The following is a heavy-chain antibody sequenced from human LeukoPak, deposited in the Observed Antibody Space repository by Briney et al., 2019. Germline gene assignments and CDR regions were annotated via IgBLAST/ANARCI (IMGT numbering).Heavy chain of an antibody. CDR3: AREGYYYGMDV. CDR1: GGSFSGYY. CDR2: IYNSGST. V-gene: IGHV4-59*01. Sequence: PSETLSLTCAVYGGSFSGYYWSWIRQPPGKGLEWIGYIYNSGSTNYNPSLKSRVTISVDTSKNRFSLKLSSVTAADTAVYYCAREGYYYGMDVWGQGTTVTVSS. D-gene: IGHD2-15*01. J-gene: IGHJ6*02.